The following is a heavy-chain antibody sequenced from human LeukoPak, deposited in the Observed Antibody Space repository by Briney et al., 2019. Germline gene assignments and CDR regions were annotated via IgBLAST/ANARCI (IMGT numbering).Heavy chain of an antibody. CDR3: AREARATPDF. CDR2: ITNSGDFV. J-gene: IGHJ4*02. V-gene: IGHV3-11*01. CDR1: GFRFSGHY. D-gene: IGHD1-26*01. Sequence: GGSLRLSCAASGFRFSGHYMSWIRQAPGKGLEWISYITNSGDFVSYADSVKGRFTISRDNAKNSLYLQMNSLRAEDTAVYYCAREARATPDFWGQGTVVTVSS.